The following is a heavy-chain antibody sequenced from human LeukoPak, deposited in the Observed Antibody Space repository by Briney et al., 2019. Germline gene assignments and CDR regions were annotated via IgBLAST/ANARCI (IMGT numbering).Heavy chain of an antibody. CDR1: GYTFTNYG. J-gene: IGHJ4*02. CDR3: ARDGSSSWYEAHYFDY. V-gene: IGHV1-18*01. Sequence: ASVKVSCKASGYTFTNYGITWVRQAPGQGLEWMGWISAYNGNTNYAQKLQGRVTMTTDTSTSTAYMELRSLRSDDTAVYYCARDGSSSWYEAHYFDYWGQGTLVTVSS. CDR2: ISAYNGNT. D-gene: IGHD6-13*01.